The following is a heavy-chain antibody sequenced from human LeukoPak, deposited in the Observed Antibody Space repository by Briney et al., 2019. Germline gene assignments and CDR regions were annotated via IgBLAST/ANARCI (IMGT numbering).Heavy chain of an antibody. CDR2: INTNTGNP. CDR1: GYTFTSYA. D-gene: IGHD6-6*01. J-gene: IGHJ5*02. CDR3: ARDLYSSSSDWFDP. Sequence: GASVKVSCKASGYTFTSYAMKWVRQAPGQGLEWMGWINTNTGNPTYAQGFTGRFVFSLDTSVSTAYLQISSLKAEDTAVYYCARDLYSSSSDWFDPWGQGTLVTVSS. V-gene: IGHV7-4-1*02.